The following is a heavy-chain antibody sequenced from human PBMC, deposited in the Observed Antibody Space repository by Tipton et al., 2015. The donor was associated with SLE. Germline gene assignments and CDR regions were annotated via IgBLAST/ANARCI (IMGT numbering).Heavy chain of an antibody. V-gene: IGHV4-34*01. Sequence: TLSLTCAVYGGSFGGYYWSWIRQPPGKGLEWIGEINHSGSTISVDTSKNQFSLKLSSVTAADTAVYYCARGIAVAAPAFDIWGQGTMVTVSS. CDR3: ARGIAVAAPAFDI. J-gene: IGHJ3*02. CDR1: GGSFGGYY. D-gene: IGHD6-19*01. CDR2: INHSG.